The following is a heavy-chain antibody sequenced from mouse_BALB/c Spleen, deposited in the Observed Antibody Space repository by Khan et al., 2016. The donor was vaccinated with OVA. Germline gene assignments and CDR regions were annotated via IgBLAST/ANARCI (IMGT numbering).Heavy chain of an antibody. J-gene: IGHJ2*01. CDR2: IRLKSDDYVT. CDR3: GMLL. Sequence: EVQLVESGGGLVQPGGSMKLSCVASGFTFSNYWMNWVRQSPEKGLEWVAEIRLKSDDYVTNYAESVKRRFTISRDDSNSYFYLHMIHLQAEYTGIYYCGMLLWGQGTTLTVSS. V-gene: IGHV6-6*02. CDR1: GFTFSNYW.